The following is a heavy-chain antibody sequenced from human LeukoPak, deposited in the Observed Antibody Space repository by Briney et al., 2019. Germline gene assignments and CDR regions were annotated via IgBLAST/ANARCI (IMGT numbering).Heavy chain of an antibody. D-gene: IGHD1-26*01. Sequence: EASVKVSCKASGYTFTGYYMHWVRQAPGQGLEWMGWISAYNGNTNYAQKLQGRVTMTTDTSTSTAYMELRSLRSDDTAVYYCARDEYSGSPGSFDIWGQGTMVTVSS. J-gene: IGHJ3*02. CDR2: ISAYNGNT. CDR1: GYTFTGYY. CDR3: ARDEYSGSPGSFDI. V-gene: IGHV1-18*04.